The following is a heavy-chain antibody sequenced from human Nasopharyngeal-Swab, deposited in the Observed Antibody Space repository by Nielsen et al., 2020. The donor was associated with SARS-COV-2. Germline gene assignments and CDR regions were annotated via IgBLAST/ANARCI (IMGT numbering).Heavy chain of an antibody. CDR3: ASSPYYYYGMDV. Sequence: GEALKISWAASGFTVRSNYMSWVRQAPGKGLEWVSVIYSGGSTYYADSVKGRFTISRDNSKNTLYLQMNSLRAEDTAVYYCASSPYYYYGMDVWGQGTTVTVSS. CDR2: IYSGGST. J-gene: IGHJ6*02. CDR1: GFTVRSNY. V-gene: IGHV3-66*01.